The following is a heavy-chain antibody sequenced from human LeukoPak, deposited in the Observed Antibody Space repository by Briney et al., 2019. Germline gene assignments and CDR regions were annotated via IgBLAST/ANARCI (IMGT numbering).Heavy chain of an antibody. J-gene: IGHJ2*01. V-gene: IGHV3-30*04. D-gene: IGHD2-2*02. CDR1: GFTFTNYA. Sequence: GGSLRLSRAASGFTFTNYAIHWVRQAPGKGLEWVAVISFDGSNKYYADSVKGRFTISRDNSKNTLCLQMNSLRAEDTAVYYCARDYTLFPHWYFALWGRGTLVTVSS. CDR2: ISFDGSNK. CDR3: ARDYTLFPHWYFAL.